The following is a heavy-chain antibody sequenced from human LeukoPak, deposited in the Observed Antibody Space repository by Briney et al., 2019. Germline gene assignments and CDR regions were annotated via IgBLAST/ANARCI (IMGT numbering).Heavy chain of an antibody. Sequence: GGSLRLSCAASGFTFSSFGMSWVRQGPGKGLEWVSGISGNGRSTYYADSVKGRFTISRDNAKNSLYLQMNSLRAEDTAVYYCARVSSSVSKPLDYWGQGTLVTVSS. CDR1: GFTFSSFG. V-gene: IGHV3-21*01. CDR3: ARVSSSVSKPLDY. J-gene: IGHJ4*02. CDR2: ISGNGRST.